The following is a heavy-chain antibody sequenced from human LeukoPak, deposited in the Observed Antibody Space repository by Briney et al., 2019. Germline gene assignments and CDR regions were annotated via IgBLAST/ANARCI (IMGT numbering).Heavy chain of an antibody. J-gene: IGHJ4*02. CDR1: GGSISSYY. CDR3: AGRLARDSGGYSRFDY. Sequence: PSETLSLTCTVSGGSISSYYWSWLRQPPGKGLEWIGYIYYSGSTNYNPSLRSRVTISVDTSKNQFSLKLSSVTAADTAVYYCAGRLARDSGGYSRFDYWGQGTLVTVSS. D-gene: IGHD1-26*01. CDR2: IYYSGST. V-gene: IGHV4-59*01.